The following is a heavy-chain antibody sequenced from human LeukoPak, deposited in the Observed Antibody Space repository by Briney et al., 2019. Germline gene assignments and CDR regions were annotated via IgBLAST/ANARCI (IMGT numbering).Heavy chain of an antibody. CDR2: ISADNGNT. Sequence: ASVKVSCTASGYTFTSYGISWVRQAPGQGLEWMGWISADNGNTNYAQKLQGRVTMTTDTSTSTAYMELRSLRSDDTAVYYCARDSFNDYGDYSRAYYYGMDVWGQGTTVTVSS. D-gene: IGHD4-17*01. CDR1: GYTFTSYG. CDR3: ARDSFNDYGDYSRAYYYGMDV. V-gene: IGHV1-18*01. J-gene: IGHJ6*02.